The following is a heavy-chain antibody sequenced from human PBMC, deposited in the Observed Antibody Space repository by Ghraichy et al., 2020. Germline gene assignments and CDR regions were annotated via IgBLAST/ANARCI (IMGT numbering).Heavy chain of an antibody. V-gene: IGHV3-48*02. CDR3: ARDRDGYNYRHY. Sequence: GESLNISCAASGFTFSSYSMNWVRQAPGKGLEWVSHISSTSSTIYYADSVKGRFTISRDNAKNSLYLQMNSLRDEDTAFYYCARDRDGYNYRHYWGQGTLVTVSS. D-gene: IGHD5-24*01. J-gene: IGHJ4*02. CDR2: ISSTSSTI. CDR1: GFTFSSYS.